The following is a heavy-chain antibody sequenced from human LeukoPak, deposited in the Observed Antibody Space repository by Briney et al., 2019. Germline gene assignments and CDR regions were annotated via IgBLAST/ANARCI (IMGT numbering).Heavy chain of an antibody. Sequence: PGGSLRLSCAASGFTFRSSAVSWVRQAPGKGLEWVSSISGSGGNTYYADSVKGRFTISRDTSKNTLYVQMNSLRDEDTAIYYCARATSSWYPYWGQGTLVTVSS. CDR3: ARATSSWYPY. J-gene: IGHJ4*02. CDR2: ISGSGGNT. D-gene: IGHD6-13*01. CDR1: GFTFRSSA. V-gene: IGHV3-23*01.